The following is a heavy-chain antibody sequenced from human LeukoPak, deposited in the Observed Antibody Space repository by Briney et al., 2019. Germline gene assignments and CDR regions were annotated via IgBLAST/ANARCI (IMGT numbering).Heavy chain of an antibody. V-gene: IGHV3-30*18. CDR3: AKDRTHYGSGSYLFDY. D-gene: IGHD3-10*01. CDR1: GFTFSSYG. J-gene: IGHJ4*02. Sequence: GRSLRLSCVASGFTFSSYGMHWVRQAPGKGLEWVAVISYDGSNKYYADSVKGRFTISRDNSKNTLYLQMNSLRAEDTAVYYCAKDRTHYGSGSYLFDYWGQGTLVTVSS. CDR2: ISYDGSNK.